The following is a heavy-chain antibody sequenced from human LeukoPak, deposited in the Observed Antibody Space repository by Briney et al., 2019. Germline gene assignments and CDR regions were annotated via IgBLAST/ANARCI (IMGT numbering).Heavy chain of an antibody. D-gene: IGHD3-10*01. CDR2: ISSNGGST. J-gene: IGHJ4*02. V-gene: IGHV3-64D*06. Sequence: GGSLRLSCAASGFTFSSYAMNWVRQAPGKGLEHVSAISSNGGSTDYADSVKGRFTISRDNSKNTLYLQMSSLRTEDTAVYYCVKVDGEYGSGSYYFDYWGQGTLVTVSS. CDR3: VKVDGEYGSGSYYFDY. CDR1: GFTFSSYA.